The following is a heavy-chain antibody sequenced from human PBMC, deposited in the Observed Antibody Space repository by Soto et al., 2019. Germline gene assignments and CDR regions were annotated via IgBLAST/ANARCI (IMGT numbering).Heavy chain of an antibody. CDR2: IWYDGSNK. Sequence: QVQLVESGGGVVQPGRSLRLSCAASGFTFSSYGMHWVRQAPGKGLEWVAVIWYDGSNKYYADSVKGRFTISRDNSKNTLYLEMNSLRAEDTAVYYCASPSSRAPLYGMDVWGQGTTVTVSS. CDR1: GFTFSSYG. D-gene: IGHD6-6*01. V-gene: IGHV3-33*01. J-gene: IGHJ6*02. CDR3: ASPSSRAPLYGMDV.